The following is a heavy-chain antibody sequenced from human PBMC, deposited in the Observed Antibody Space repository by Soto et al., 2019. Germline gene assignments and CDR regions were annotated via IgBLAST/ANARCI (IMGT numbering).Heavy chain of an antibody. CDR1: GFTFKDYA. CDR2: INWNGRII. Sequence: EVQLVESGGGLVQPGRSLRLSCAASGFTFKDYAINWVRQAPGKGLEWVSGINWNGRIIGYADSLKGRFTISRDNAKNSLYLQMNRLRVEDTPLYSCAKDHYDILTGPMDVWGKATTVTVSS. J-gene: IGHJ6*03. D-gene: IGHD3-9*01. V-gene: IGHV3-9*01. CDR3: AKDHYDILTGPMDV.